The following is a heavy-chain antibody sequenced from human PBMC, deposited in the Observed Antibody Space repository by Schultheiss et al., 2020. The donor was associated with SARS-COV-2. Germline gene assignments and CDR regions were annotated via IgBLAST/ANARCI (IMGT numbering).Heavy chain of an antibody. CDR3: ARGGLGGGDASDY. V-gene: IGHV4-61*05. Sequence: SETLSLTCTVSGGSISSSSYYWGWIRQPPGKGLEWIGRIYTSGSTNYNPSLKSRVTISVDTSKNQFSLKLSSVTAADTAVYYCARGGLGGGDASDYWGQGTLVTVSS. D-gene: IGHD2-21*02. CDR1: GGSISSSSYY. CDR2: IYTSGST. J-gene: IGHJ4*02.